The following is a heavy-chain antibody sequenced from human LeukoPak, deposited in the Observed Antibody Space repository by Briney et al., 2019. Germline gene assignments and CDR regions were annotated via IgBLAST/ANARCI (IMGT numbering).Heavy chain of an antibody. V-gene: IGHV3-23*01. Sequence: GGSLRLSCAASGFTFSSYAMTWFRQAPGKGLEWVSAISDSGGSTYYADSVKGRFTISRDNSKNTLYLQMNSLRAEDTAVYYCAKDLVLAVTTFDYWGQGTLVTVSS. J-gene: IGHJ4*02. D-gene: IGHD4-11*01. CDR2: ISDSGGST. CDR3: AKDLVLAVTTFDY. CDR1: GFTFSSYA.